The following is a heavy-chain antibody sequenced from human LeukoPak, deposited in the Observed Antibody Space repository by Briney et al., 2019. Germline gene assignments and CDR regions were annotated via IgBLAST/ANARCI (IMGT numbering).Heavy chain of an antibody. CDR3: AKDLIITMVRGVIGY. V-gene: IGHV3-30*02. D-gene: IGHD3-10*01. Sequence: GGSLRLSCAASGFTFSSYGMHWVRQAPGKGLEWVAFIRYDGSNKYYADSVKGRFTISRDNSKNTLYLQMNSLRAEDTAVYYCAKDLIITMVRGVIGYWGQGTLATVSS. CDR1: GFTFSSYG. CDR2: IRYDGSNK. J-gene: IGHJ4*02.